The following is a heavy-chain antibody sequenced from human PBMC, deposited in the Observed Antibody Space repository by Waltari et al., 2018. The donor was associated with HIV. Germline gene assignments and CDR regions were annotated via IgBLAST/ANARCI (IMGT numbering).Heavy chain of an antibody. V-gene: IGHV3-7*01. J-gene: IGHJ4*02. CDR2: IKQDGSEK. CDR1: GFTFSGQW. D-gene: IGHD5-18*01. Sequence: EVQLVESGGGVVQPGGNLRLFCAASGFTFSGQWMSWVRPAPGKGLEWVANIKQDGSEKYYVDSVKGRFTISRDNAKNSLYLQMNSLRAEDTAVYYCARDLGYSYGYVSDYWGQGTLVTVSS. CDR3: ARDLGYSYGYVSDY.